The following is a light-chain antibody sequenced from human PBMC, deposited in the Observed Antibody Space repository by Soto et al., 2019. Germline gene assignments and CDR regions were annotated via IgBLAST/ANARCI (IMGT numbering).Light chain of an antibody. CDR3: CSYAGSYPLV. CDR1: SSDVGGYNY. CDR2: DVN. J-gene: IGLJ1*01. V-gene: IGLV2-11*01. Sequence: QLVLTQPRSVSGSPGQSVTISCTGTSSDVGGYNYVSWYQQHPGKAPKLMIYDVNKRPSGVPDRFSGSKFGNTASLTISGLQAEDEADYYCCSYAGSYPLVFGSGTKLTVL.